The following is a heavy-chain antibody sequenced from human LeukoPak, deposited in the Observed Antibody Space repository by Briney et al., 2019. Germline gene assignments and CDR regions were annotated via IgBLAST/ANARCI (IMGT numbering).Heavy chain of an antibody. CDR2: IYYSGHT. J-gene: IGHJ3*02. V-gene: IGHV4-59*12. CDR3: ARDRDNDDAFDI. Sequence: PSETLSLTCTVSGGSISSYYWSWIRQPPGKGLEWIGSIYYSGHTYYNPSLKGRVTISVDTSKNQFSLKLSSVTAADTAVYYCARDRDNDDAFDIWGQGTMVTVSS. CDR1: GGSISSYY. D-gene: IGHD5-24*01.